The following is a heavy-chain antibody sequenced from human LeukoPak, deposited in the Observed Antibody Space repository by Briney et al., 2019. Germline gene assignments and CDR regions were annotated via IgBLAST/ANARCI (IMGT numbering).Heavy chain of an antibody. CDR2: INPNSGGT. D-gene: IGHD2-15*01. CDR1: GYTFTGYY. Sequence: ASVKVSCKASGYTFTGYYMHWVRQAPGQGLEWMGWINPNSGGTNYAQKFQGRVTMTRDTSISTAYMELSRLRCDDTAVYYCAREGVGGSPFDYWGQGTLVTVSS. V-gene: IGHV1-2*02. J-gene: IGHJ4*02. CDR3: AREGVGGSPFDY.